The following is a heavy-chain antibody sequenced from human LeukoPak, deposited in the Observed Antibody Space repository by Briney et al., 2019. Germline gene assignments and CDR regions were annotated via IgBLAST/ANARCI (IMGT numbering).Heavy chain of an antibody. CDR3: ARDRGYSSSWYDYYYYYGMDV. Sequence: GASVKVSCKASGYTFTGYYMHWVRQAPGQGLEWMGWINPNSGGTNYAQKFQGRVTMTRDTSISTAYMEVSRLRSDDTAVYYCARDRGYSSSWYDYYYYYGMDVWGQGTTVTVSS. CDR2: INPNSGGT. CDR1: GYTFTGYY. J-gene: IGHJ6*02. V-gene: IGHV1-2*02. D-gene: IGHD6-13*01.